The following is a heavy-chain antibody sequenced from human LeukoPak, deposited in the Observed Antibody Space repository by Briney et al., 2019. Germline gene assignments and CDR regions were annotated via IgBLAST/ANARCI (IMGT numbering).Heavy chain of an antibody. CDR3: ARYSSSWPSLNY. CDR1: GFTFSSYS. J-gene: IGHJ4*02. V-gene: IGHV3-21*01. Sequence: GGSLRLSCAASGFTFSSYSMNWVRQAPGKWLEWVSSISSGSSYIYYADSVKGRFTISRDNAKNSLYLQMNSLRAEDTAVYYCARYSSSWPSLNYWGQGTLVTVSS. CDR2: ISSGSSYI. D-gene: IGHD6-13*01.